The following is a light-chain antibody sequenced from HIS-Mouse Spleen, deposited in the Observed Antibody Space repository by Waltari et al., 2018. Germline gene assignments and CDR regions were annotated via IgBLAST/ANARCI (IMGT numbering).Light chain of an antibody. CDR2: EGS. J-gene: IGLJ3*02. CDR3: CSYAGSSTWV. V-gene: IGLV2-23*01. CDR1: SSDVGSYNL. Sequence: QSALTQPASVSGSPGQSITISCTGTSSDVGSYNLVSWYQQHPGKAPQLVIYEGSKRPSGVSNRVSGSKSGNTASLTISGLQAEDEADYYCCSYAGSSTWVFGGGTKLTVL.